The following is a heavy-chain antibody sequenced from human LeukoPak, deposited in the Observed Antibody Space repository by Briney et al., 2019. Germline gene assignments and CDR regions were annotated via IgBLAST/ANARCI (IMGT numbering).Heavy chain of an antibody. CDR2: INPSGGST. V-gene: IGHV1-46*01. J-gene: IGHJ4*02. D-gene: IGHD6-13*01. CDR1: GYTFTSYY. CDR3: ARETRSLVIGAAAGPWNY. Sequence: ASVKVSCKASGYTFTSYYMRWVRQAPGQGLEWMGIINPSGGSTSYAQKFQGRVTMTRDTSTSTVYMELSSLRSEDTAVYYCARETRSLVIGAAAGPWNYWGQGTLVTVSS.